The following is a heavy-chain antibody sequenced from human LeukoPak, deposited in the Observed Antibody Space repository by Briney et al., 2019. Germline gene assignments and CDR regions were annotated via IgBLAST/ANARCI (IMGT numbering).Heavy chain of an antibody. V-gene: IGHV3-7*01. CDR3: ARVQGHPPNGLDV. D-gene: IGHD2-8*01. CDR1: GFTFGKYW. J-gene: IGHJ3*01. Sequence: GGSLRLSCVASGFTFGKYWMSWVRQAPGKGLEWVANIKLDGSEKNYVDSVKGRFTISRDNAKNTLYLQMNSLRAEDTAVYYCARVQGHPPNGLDVWGQGTMVTVSS. CDR2: IKLDGSEK.